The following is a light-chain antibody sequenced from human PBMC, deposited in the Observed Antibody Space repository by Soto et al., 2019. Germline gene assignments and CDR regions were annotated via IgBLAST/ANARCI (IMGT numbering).Light chain of an antibody. CDR1: QSVSNSY. Sequence: EIVLTQSPGTLSLSPGERATLSCRASQSVSNSYVAWYQKKPGQAPRLLIYVASSRATGIPDRFSGSGSGTDFTLTISRLEPEDVAVYYCQQYGRSPKTFGQGTKVDIK. V-gene: IGKV3-20*01. CDR2: VAS. CDR3: QQYGRSPKT. J-gene: IGKJ1*01.